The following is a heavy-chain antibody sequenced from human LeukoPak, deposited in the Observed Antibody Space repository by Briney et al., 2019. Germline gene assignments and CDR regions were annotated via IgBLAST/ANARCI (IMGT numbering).Heavy chain of an antibody. CDR3: ARDGFWGYCSGGSCYSDYYYYMDV. D-gene: IGHD2-15*01. Sequence: SQTLSLTRTVSGGSISSGSYYWSWIRQPAGKGLEWIGRIYTSGSTNYNPSLKSRVTISVDTSKNQFSLKLSSVTAADTAVYYCARDGFWGYCSGGSCYSDYYYYMDVWGKGTTVTVSS. V-gene: IGHV4-61*02. CDR2: IYTSGST. CDR1: GGSISSGSYY. J-gene: IGHJ6*03.